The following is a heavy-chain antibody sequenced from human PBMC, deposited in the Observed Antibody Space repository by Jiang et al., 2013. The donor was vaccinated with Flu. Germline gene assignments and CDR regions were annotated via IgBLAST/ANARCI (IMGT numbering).Heavy chain of an antibody. J-gene: IGHJ4*02. CDR3: ARHAGRGYGSGSSHPDYFDY. CDR2: IYYSGST. V-gene: IGHV4-39*01. CDR1: GGSISSSSYY. Sequence: GPGLVKPSETLSLTCTVSGGSISSSSYYWGWIRQPPGKGLEWIGSIYYSGSTYYNPSLKSRVTISVDTSKNQFSLKLSSVTAADTAVYYCARHAGRGYGSGSSHPDYFDYWGQGTLVTVSS. D-gene: IGHD3-10*01.